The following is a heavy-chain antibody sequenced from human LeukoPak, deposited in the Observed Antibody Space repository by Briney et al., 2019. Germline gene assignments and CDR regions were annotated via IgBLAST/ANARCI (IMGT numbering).Heavy chain of an antibody. CDR1: GDSISSYY. D-gene: IGHD3-10*01. J-gene: IGHJ4*02. V-gene: IGHV4-59*01. CDR3: ARVRDYYGSAPFDY. CDR2: IYYSGST. Sequence: SETLSLTCTDSGDSISSYYWSWIRQPPGKGLEWIGYIYYSGSTNYNPSLKSRVTISVDTPKNQFSLKLSSVTAADTAVYYCARVRDYYGSAPFDYWGQGTLVTVSS.